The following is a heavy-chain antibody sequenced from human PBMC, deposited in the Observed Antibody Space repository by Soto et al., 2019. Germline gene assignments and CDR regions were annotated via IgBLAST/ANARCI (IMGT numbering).Heavy chain of an antibody. CDR1: GGTFNSYA. Sequence: QVQLVQSGAEVKKPGSSVKVSCKASGGTFNSYAISWVRQAPGQGLEWMGGIISIFGTANYAQKFQASVSITADEATSTAYMELSSLRSEDTAVYYSASALVPTADGELWYGEHFDYWGQGTRVTVSS. D-gene: IGHD2-2*01. CDR2: IISIFGTA. V-gene: IGHV1-69*12. J-gene: IGHJ4*02. CDR3: ASALVPTADGELWYGEHFDY.